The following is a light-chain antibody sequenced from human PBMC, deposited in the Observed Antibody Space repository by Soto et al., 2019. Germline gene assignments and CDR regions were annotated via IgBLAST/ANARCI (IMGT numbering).Light chain of an antibody. V-gene: IGKV1D-8*03. CDR1: QGISSY. CDR3: QQYNTFWT. J-gene: IGKJ1*01. CDR2: DAS. Sequence: VIWMTQSPSLLSASTGDRVTISCRMSQGISSYLAWYQQKPGKAPELLIYDASSLESGVPSRVSGSGSGTEFTLTISSLQPDDFATYYCQQYNTFWTFGPGTKVDIK.